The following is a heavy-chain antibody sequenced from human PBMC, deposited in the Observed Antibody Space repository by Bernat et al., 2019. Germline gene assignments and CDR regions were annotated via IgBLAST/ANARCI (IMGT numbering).Heavy chain of an antibody. CDR3: ARTYYYDSSGYYYEDY. D-gene: IGHD3-22*01. Sequence: QVQLVQSGAEVKRPGASVKVSCKASGYTFTSYGISWVRQAPGQGLEWMGWISAYNGNTNYAQKLRGRVTMTTDTSTSTAYMELRSLRSDDTAVYYCARTYYYDSSGYYYEDYWGQGTLVTVSS. CDR1: GYTFTSYG. J-gene: IGHJ4*02. CDR2: ISAYNGNT. V-gene: IGHV1-18*01.